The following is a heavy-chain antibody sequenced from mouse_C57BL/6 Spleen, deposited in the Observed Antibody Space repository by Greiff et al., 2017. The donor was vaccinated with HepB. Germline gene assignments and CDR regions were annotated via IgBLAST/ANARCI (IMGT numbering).Heavy chain of an antibody. CDR1: GYTFTSYW. CDR3: ARRDLWFAY. CDR2: IDPSDSYT. V-gene: IGHV1-50*01. J-gene: IGHJ3*01. D-gene: IGHD3-3*01. Sequence: QVQLQQPGAELVKPGASVKLSCKASGYTFTSYWMQWVKQRPGQGLEWIGEIDPSDSYTNYNQKFKGKATLTVDTSSSTAYMQLSSLTSEDSAVYYCARRDLWFAYWGQGTLVTVSA.